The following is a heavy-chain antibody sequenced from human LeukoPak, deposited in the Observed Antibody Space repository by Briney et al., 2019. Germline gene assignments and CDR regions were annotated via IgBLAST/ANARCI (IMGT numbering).Heavy chain of an antibody. V-gene: IGHV4-59*01. CDR1: GGSISSYY. CDR2: IYYSGST. D-gene: IGHD3-10*01. Sequence: SETLSLTCTVSGGSISSYYWSWIRQPPGKGLEWIGYIYYSGSTNYNPSLKSRVTISVDTSKNQFSLKLSSVTGADTAVYYCARNGVLWFGELSFDYWGQGTLVTVSS. CDR3: ARNGVLWFGELSFDY. J-gene: IGHJ4*02.